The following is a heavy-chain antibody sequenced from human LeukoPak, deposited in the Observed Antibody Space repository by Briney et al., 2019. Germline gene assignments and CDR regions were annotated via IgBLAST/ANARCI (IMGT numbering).Heavy chain of an antibody. CDR1: GYIFTRYW. CDR2: IYPGDSDT. V-gene: IGHV5-51*01. J-gene: IGHJ5*02. Sequence: GESLQISCKGSGYIFTRYWIAWVRQMPGKGLEWMGIIYPGDSDTRYSPSFQGQVTISADKSITTAYLQWNSLKASDTAMYYCARRGSGYDINWFDPWGQGTLVTVSS. CDR3: ARRGSGYDINWFDP. D-gene: IGHD5-12*01.